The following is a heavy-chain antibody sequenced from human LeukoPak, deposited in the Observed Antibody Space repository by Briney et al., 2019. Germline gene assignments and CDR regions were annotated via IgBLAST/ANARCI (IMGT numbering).Heavy chain of an antibody. Sequence: GSLRLSCAASGFTFSSYAMHWVRQAPGKGLEWVAVISYDGSNKYYADSVKGRFTISRDNSKNTLYLQMNSLRAEDTAVYYCASKQGDYWGQGTLVTVSS. V-gene: IGHV3-30-3*01. J-gene: IGHJ4*02. CDR2: ISYDGSNK. CDR3: ASKQGDY. CDR1: GFTFSSYA.